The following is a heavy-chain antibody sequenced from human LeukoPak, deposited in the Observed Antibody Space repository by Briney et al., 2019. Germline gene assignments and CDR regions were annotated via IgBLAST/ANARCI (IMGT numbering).Heavy chain of an antibody. J-gene: IGHJ4*02. CDR3: ARENWNKFDY. CDR1: GFTFSSYS. Sequence: GGSLRLSCAASGFTFSSYSMNWVRQAPGKGLEWVSSISSTSTYIYYADSVKGRFTISRDNAKNSLYLQMNSLRAEDTAVYYCARENWNKFDYWGQGTLVTVSS. CDR2: ISSTSTYI. D-gene: IGHD1/OR15-1a*01. V-gene: IGHV3-21*01.